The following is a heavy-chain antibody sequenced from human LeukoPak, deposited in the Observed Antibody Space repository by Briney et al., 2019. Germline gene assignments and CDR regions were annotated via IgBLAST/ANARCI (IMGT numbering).Heavy chain of an antibody. CDR3: ATYYYASGSSD. D-gene: IGHD3-10*01. CDR1: GFIFSDYS. CDR2: ISTHSTYT. Sequence: GGSLRLSCAASGFIFSDYSMSWIRQAPGKGLEWVSYISTHSTYTHYADSVRGRFTISRDNAKNSLHLQMNSLRAEDTAVYYCATYYYASGSSDWGQGTLVTVSS. V-gene: IGHV3-11*03. J-gene: IGHJ4*02.